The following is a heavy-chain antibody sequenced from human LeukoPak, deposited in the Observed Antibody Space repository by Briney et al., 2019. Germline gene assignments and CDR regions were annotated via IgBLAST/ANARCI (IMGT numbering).Heavy chain of an antibody. CDR3: ARGKRVWFGELMTSFSYFYIDV. CDR2: INQGGRT. D-gene: IGHD3-10*01. J-gene: IGHJ6*03. CDR1: GGSFSDYL. Sequence: KPSETLSLTCAVNGGSFSDYLWTWIRQSPGKGLEWIGEINQGGRTNFNPSLKSRVTISADRSKYHFSLPLRSVTAADTAVYYCARGKRVWFGELMTSFSYFYIDVWGRGTTVIVSS. V-gene: IGHV4-34*01.